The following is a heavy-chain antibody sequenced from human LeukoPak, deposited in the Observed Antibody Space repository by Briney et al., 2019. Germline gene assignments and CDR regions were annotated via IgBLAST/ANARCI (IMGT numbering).Heavy chain of an antibody. CDR1: GGPISSGSCY. CDR3: ARGTQNDYGDLNWFDP. V-gene: IGHV4-61*02. CDR2: IYTSGST. Sequence: SQTLSLTCTVSGGPISSGSCYWSWIRQPAGKGLEWIGRIYTSGSTNYNPSLKGRVTISLDTSKNQFSLKLSFVTAADTAVYYCARGTQNDYGDLNWFDPWGQGTLVTVSS. J-gene: IGHJ5*02. D-gene: IGHD4-17*01.